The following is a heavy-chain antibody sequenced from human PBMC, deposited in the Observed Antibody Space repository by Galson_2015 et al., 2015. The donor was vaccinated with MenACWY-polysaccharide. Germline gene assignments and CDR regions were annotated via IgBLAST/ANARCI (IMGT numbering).Heavy chain of an antibody. CDR1: GFIFSNYW. Sequence: SLRLSCAPSGFIFSNYWMHWVRHAPGEGLEWVSRIKSDASTTNNADSVKGRFTISRDNAKNTLYLEMNSLRAEDTAVYYCANSISGAKLDYWGQGTLVTVSS. D-gene: IGHD4/OR15-4a*01. V-gene: IGHV3-74*01. CDR3: ANSISGAKLDY. J-gene: IGHJ4*02. CDR2: IKSDASTT.